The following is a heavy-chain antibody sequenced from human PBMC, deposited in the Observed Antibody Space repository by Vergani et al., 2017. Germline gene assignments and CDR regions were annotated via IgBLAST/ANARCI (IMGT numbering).Heavy chain of an antibody. D-gene: IGHD3-3*01. CDR2: IYYSGST. J-gene: IGHJ5*02. CDR1: GGSISSSSYY. CDR3: ARHFSYDFWGGYYMGQDWFDP. Sequence: QLQLQESGPGLVKPSETLSLTCTVSGGSISSSSYYWGWIRQPPGKGLEWIGSIYYSGSTYYNPSLKSRVTISVDTSKNQFSLKLSSVTASDTAVYYCARHFSYDFWGGYYMGQDWFDPWGQGTLVTVSS. V-gene: IGHV4-39*01.